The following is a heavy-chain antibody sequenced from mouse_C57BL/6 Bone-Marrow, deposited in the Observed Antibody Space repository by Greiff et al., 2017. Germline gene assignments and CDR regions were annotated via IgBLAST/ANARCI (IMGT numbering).Heavy chain of an antibody. J-gene: IGHJ4*01. CDR1: GYTFTSYW. V-gene: IGHV1-59*01. CDR3: AKLGAMDY. D-gene: IGHD4-1*01. CDR2: IDPSDSYT. Sequence: QVQLQQPGAELVRPGTSVKLSCKASGYTFTSYWMHWVKQRPGQGLEWIGVIDPSDSYTNYNQKFKGKATLTVDTSSSTAYMQLSSLTSEDSAVYYCAKLGAMDYWGQGTSGTVSS.